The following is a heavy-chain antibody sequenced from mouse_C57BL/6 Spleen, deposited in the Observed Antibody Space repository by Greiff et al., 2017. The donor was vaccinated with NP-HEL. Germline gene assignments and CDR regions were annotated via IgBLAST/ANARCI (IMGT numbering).Heavy chain of an antibody. CDR1: GFNIKDYY. CDR3: ARSNYGNDAMDY. CDR2: IDPEDGET. V-gene: IGHV14-2*01. D-gene: IGHD1-1*01. J-gene: IGHJ4*01. Sequence: VQLKESGAELVKPGASVKLSCTASGFNIKDYYMHWVKQRTEQGLEWIGRIDPEDGETKYAPNFQGKATITADTSSNKAYLQLSSLTSEDTAVYDCARSNYGNDAMDYWGQGTSVTVSS.